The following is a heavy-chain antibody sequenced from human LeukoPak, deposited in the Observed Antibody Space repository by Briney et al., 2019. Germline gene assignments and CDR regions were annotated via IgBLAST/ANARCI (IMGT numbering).Heavy chain of an antibody. CDR3: VRARAGGLDY. D-gene: IGHD3-16*01. Sequence: PERSLRLSCAASGFTFRHYAVHWVRQAPGRGLEWVAVLSFDGAHKYYAESVKGRFTISKDNSNNTLFLQMDSLRLEDTALYYCVRARAGGLDYWGQGTLSPSP. CDR1: GFTFRHYA. J-gene: IGHJ4*02. CDR2: LSFDGAHK. V-gene: IGHV3-30*04.